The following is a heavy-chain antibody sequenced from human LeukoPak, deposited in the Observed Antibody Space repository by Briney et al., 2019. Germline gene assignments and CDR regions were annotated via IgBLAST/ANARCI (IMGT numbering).Heavy chain of an antibody. CDR3: TRDGIVGARSFDS. CDR1: AFTLSSHS. CDR2: ISYDGRTT. D-gene: IGHD1-26*01. J-gene: IGHJ4*02. Sequence: GKSLRLSCAGSAFTLSSHSMHWVRQAPGKGLAWVAAISYDGRTTYYADSVKGRFTISKDTSKNTLYLEMDSLRPEDTAIYYCTRDGIVGARSFDSWGQGILVTVSS. V-gene: IGHV3-30*04.